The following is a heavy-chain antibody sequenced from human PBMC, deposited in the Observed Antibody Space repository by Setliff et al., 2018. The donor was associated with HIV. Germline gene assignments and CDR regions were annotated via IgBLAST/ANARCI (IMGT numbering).Heavy chain of an antibody. D-gene: IGHD6-13*01. Sequence: SETLSLTCAVYGGSFSGHSWTWIRQPPGKGLEWIGEINRSGSANYNRSLKSRVTMSVDTSKRQFSLKLDSVTAADTAIYYCARQSTVAAAGFDLWGQGTLVTVSS. CDR1: GGSFSGHS. CDR2: INRSGSA. CDR3: ARQSTVAAAGFDL. J-gene: IGHJ4*02. V-gene: IGHV4-34*01.